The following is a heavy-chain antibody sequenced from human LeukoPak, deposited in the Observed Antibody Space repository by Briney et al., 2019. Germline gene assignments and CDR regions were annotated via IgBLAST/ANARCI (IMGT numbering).Heavy chain of an antibody. D-gene: IGHD3-3*01. V-gene: IGHV3-48*01. J-gene: IGHJ4*02. CDR3: AGVRYYDFWSGNHYFDY. CDR1: GFTFSSYS. CDR2: ISSSSSSTI. Sequence: GGSLRLSCAASGFTFSSYSMNWVRQAPGKGLEWVSYISSSSSSTIYYADSVKGRFTISRDNAKNSLYLQMNSLRAEDTAVYYCAGVRYYDFWSGNHYFDYWGQGTLVTVSS.